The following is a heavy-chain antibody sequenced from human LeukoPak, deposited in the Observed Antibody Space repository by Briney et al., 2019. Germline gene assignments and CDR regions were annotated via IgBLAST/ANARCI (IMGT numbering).Heavy chain of an antibody. V-gene: IGHV3-74*01. D-gene: IGHD6-13*01. CDR2: INSDGSST. J-gene: IGHJ4*02. CDR1: GFTFSSYW. Sequence: GGSLRLSCAASGFTFSSYWMHWVRQAPGKGLVWVSRINSDGSSTSYADSVKGRFTISRDNAKNSLYLQMNSLRAEDTAVYYCARALIAAAGLYYFDYWGQGTLVTVSS. CDR3: ARALIAAAGLYYFDY.